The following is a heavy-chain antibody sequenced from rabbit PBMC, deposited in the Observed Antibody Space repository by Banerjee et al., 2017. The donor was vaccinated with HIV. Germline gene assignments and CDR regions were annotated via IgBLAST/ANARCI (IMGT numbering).Heavy chain of an antibody. J-gene: IGHJ4*01. CDR2: IWTSDDST. V-gene: IGHV1S39*01. CDR3: ARAGYGGPWNL. Sequence: QEQLVESGGGLVQPGGSLKLSCKASGFDFSSYGVSWVRQAPGKGLEWIGCIWTSDDSTYYATWVNGRFTISKTSSTTVTLQMTSLTAADTATYFCARAGYGGPWNLWGPGTLVTIS. CDR1: GFDFSSYG. D-gene: IGHD4-2*01.